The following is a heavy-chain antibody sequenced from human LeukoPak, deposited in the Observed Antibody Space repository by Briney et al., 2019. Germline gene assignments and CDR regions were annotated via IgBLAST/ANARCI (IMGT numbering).Heavy chain of an antibody. CDR2: ISESGRDT. V-gene: IGHV3-23*01. D-gene: IGHD2-15*01. J-gene: IGHJ1*01. Sequence: PGGSLRLSCTASGFIFSSYSMSWVRQAPGKGLEWVSAISESGRDTYYTDSVKGRFTISRDNSKSTLYLQMDSLRAEDTAVYYCVRDADMNFQHWGQGTLVTVSS. CDR3: VRDADMNFQH. CDR1: GFIFSSYS.